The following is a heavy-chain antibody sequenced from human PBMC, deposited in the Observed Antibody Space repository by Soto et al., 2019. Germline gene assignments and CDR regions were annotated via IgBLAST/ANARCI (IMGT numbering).Heavy chain of an antibody. CDR3: ARVLGYYGSGRPYAFDI. V-gene: IGHV1-69*04. J-gene: IGHJ3*02. Sequence: ASVKVSCKASGGTFSSYAISWVRQAPGQGLEWMGRIIPILGIANYAQKFQGRVTITADKSTSTAYMELSSLRSEDTAVYYCARVLGYYGSGRPYAFDIWGQGTMVTVSS. CDR1: GGTFSSYA. CDR2: IIPILGIA. D-gene: IGHD3-10*01.